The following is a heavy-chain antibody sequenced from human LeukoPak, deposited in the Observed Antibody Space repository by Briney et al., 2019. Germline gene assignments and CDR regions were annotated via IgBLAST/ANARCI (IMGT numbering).Heavy chain of an antibody. CDR1: GASISSSSYY. CDR3: ARRHRGKGYSSGGGFIDY. Sequence: PSETLSLTCPVSGASISSSSYYWGWIRQPPGKGLEWIGSIYYSGSTYYNPSLKSRVTISVDTSKNQFSLKLSSVTAADTAVYYCARRHRGKGYSSGGGFIDYWGQGTLVTVSS. D-gene: IGHD6-19*01. V-gene: IGHV4-39*01. CDR2: IYYSGST. J-gene: IGHJ4*02.